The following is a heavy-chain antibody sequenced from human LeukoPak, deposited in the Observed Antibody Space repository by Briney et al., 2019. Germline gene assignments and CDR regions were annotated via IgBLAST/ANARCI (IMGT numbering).Heavy chain of an antibody. CDR2: INERATII. J-gene: IGHJ4*02. Sequence: GGSLRLSCAASGSTFSNYWMHWVRQAPGKGLEWVSRINERATIISYADSVKGRFTISRENARNTLYLQMNSLTAEDTAVYYCVRDLILVWTPGDDFDHWGQGTLVTVSS. D-gene: IGHD3-16*01. V-gene: IGHV3-74*01. CDR1: GSTFSNYW. CDR3: VRDLILVWTPGDDFDH.